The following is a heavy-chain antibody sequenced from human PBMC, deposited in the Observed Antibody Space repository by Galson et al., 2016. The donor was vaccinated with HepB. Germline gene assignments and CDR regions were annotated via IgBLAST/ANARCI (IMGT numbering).Heavy chain of an antibody. J-gene: IGHJ6*04. CDR1: GFTFHDYA. CDR2: ISWDSLSI. V-gene: IGHV3-9*01. CDR3: AKDRGYITSYLGIPGGTDV. D-gene: IGHD6-13*01. Sequence: SLRLSCAASGFTFHDYAMHWVRQVPGKGLEWVSGISWDSLSIGYADSVKGRFTISRDNAKNSLYLQMNSLRAEDTALYYCAKDRGYITSYLGIPGGTDVWGRGTTVTVSS.